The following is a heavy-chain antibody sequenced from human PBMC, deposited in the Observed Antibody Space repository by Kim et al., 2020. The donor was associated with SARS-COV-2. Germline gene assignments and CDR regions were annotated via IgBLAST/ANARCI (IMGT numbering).Heavy chain of an antibody. D-gene: IGHD1-26*01. CDR3: ARERGFHSGSYSNYYYYGMDV. V-gene: IGHV3-21*04. CDR2: ISSSSSYI. J-gene: IGHJ6*02. Sequence: GGSLRLSCAASGFTFSSYSMNWVRQAPGKGLEWVSSISSSSSYIYYADSVKGRFTISRDNAKNSLYLQMNSLRAEDTAVYYCARERGFHSGSYSNYYYYGMDVWGQGTTVTVSS. CDR1: GFTFSSYS.